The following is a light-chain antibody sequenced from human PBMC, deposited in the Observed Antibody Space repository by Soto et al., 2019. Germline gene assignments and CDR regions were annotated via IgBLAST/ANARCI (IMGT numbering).Light chain of an antibody. CDR1: NIGGIS. Sequence: SYELTQPPSVSVAPGQTARITCGGDNIGGISVHWYQQKPGQAPVLVVYDDNDRPSGIPERLSGSNSGNTATLTISRVEAGDEADYYCAAWDDSLNGLVFGGGTKLTVL. CDR2: DDN. J-gene: IGLJ3*02. V-gene: IGLV3-21*02. CDR3: AAWDDSLNGLV.